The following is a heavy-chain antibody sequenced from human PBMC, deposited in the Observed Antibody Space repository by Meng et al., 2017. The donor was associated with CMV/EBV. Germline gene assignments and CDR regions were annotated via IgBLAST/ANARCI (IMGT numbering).Heavy chain of an antibody. J-gene: IGHJ6*02. CDR2: ISGSGGST. Sequence: GGSLRLSCAASGFTLSSYAMSWVRQAPGKGLEWVSAISGSGGSTYYADSVKGRLTISRDNSKNTLYLQMNSLRAEDTAVYYCAKDLDSSSWNYYYYGMDVWGQGTTVTVSS. V-gene: IGHV3-23*01. CDR3: AKDLDSSSWNYYYYGMDV. D-gene: IGHD6-13*01. CDR1: GFTLSSYA.